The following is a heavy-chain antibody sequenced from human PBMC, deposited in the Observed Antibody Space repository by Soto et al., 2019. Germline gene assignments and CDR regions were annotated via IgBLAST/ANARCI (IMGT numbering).Heavy chain of an antibody. CDR1: GGSISSSSYY. CDR3: ARPQAFIAAAGTRSSNWFDP. J-gene: IGHJ5*02. V-gene: IGHV4-39*01. Sequence: PSETLSLTCTVSGGSISSSSYYWGWIRQPPGKGLEWIGSIYYSGSTYYNPSLKSRVTISVDTSKNQFSLKLSSVTAADTAVYYCARPQAFIAAAGTRSSNWFDPWGQGTLVTVSS. CDR2: IYYSGST. D-gene: IGHD6-13*01.